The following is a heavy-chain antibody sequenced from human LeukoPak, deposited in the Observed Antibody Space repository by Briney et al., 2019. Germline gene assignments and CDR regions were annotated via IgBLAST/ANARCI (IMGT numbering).Heavy chain of an antibody. Sequence: SETLSLTCTVSGGSISIFYWSWIRQPAGKGLDWIGRIHSSGSINHNPSLKSRVTLSVDTSKNQFSLKLTSVAAADTAVYYCARGTFKDGLDVCGQGTTVTVSS. CDR1: GGSISIFY. CDR2: IHSSGSI. CDR3: ARGTFKDGLDV. J-gene: IGHJ6*02. V-gene: IGHV4-4*07. D-gene: IGHD2/OR15-2a*01.